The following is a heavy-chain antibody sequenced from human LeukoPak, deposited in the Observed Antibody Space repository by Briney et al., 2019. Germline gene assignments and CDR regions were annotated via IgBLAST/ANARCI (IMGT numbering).Heavy chain of an antibody. J-gene: IGHJ4*02. CDR2: ISSSGSTI. Sequence: PGGSLRLSCAASGFTFSSYEMNWVRQAPGKGLEWVSYISSSGSTIYYADSVKGRFTISRDNSKNTLYLQMNSLRAEDTAVYYCARDRERIAAAGKGGYWGQGTLVTVSS. CDR1: GFTFSSYE. CDR3: ARDRERIAAAGKGGY. D-gene: IGHD6-13*01. V-gene: IGHV3-48*03.